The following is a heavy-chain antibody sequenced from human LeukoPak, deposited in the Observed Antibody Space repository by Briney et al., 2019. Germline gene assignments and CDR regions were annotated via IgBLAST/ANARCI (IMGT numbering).Heavy chain of an antibody. D-gene: IGHD3-22*01. CDR2: IYYSGST. J-gene: IGHJ5*02. CDR1: GGSISSYY. Sequence: SSETLSLTCTVSGGSISSYYWSWIRQPPGKGLEWIGYIYYSGSTNYNPSLKSRVTISVDTSKNQFPLKLSSVTAADTAVYYCARGSNYYDSSEYNWFDPWGQGTLVTVSS. V-gene: IGHV4-59*01. CDR3: ARGSNYYDSSEYNWFDP.